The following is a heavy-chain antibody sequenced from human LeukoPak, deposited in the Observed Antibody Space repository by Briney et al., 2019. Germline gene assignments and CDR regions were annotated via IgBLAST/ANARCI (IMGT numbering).Heavy chain of an antibody. CDR1: GYTFTNYY. CDR3: ARGAAYYDFWSGYLQPYMDV. V-gene: IGHV1-46*01. D-gene: IGHD3-3*01. Sequence: ASVKVSCKASGYTFTNYYVHWVRQAPGQGLEWMGIINPSGGSTSYAQKLQGRVTMTTDTSTSTAYMELRSLRSDDTAVYYCARGAAYYDFWSGYLQPYMDVWGKGTTVIVSS. J-gene: IGHJ6*03. CDR2: INPSGGST.